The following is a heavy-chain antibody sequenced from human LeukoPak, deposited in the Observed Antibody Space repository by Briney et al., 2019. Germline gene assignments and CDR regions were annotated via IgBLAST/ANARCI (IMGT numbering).Heavy chain of an antibody. CDR3: ARVGDFYAFDY. J-gene: IGHJ4*02. CDR2: IYYSGST. V-gene: IGHV4-59*01. D-gene: IGHD2-21*02. Sequence: SETLSLTCTVSGGSISSYYWSWIRQPPGKGLEWIGYIYYSGSTNYNPSLKSRVTISVDTSKNQFSLKLSSVTAADTAVYYCARVGDFYAFDYWGQGTLVTVSS. CDR1: GGSISSYY.